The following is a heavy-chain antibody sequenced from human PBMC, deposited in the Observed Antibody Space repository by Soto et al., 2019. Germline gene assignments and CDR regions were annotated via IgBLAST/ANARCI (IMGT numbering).Heavy chain of an antibody. J-gene: IGHJ6*02. CDR3: ARDRRALYGSGSYYNYYYYGMDV. Sequence: ASVKVSCKASGYTFTSYAMHWVRQAPGQRLEWMGWINAGNGNTKYSQKFQGRVTITRDTSASTAYMELSSLRSEDTAVYYCARDRRALYGSGSYYNYYYYGMDVWGQGTTVTVSS. D-gene: IGHD3-10*01. CDR2: INAGNGNT. CDR1: GYTFTSYA. V-gene: IGHV1-3*01.